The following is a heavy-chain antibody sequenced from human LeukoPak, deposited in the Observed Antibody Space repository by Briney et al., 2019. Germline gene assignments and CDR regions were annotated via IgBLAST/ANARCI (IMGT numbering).Heavy chain of an antibody. J-gene: IGHJ4*02. V-gene: IGHV1-46*01. Sequence: ASVKVSCKASGYTFTSYYMHWVRQAPGQGLEWMGIINPSGGSTSYAQKFQGRVTMTRDMSTSTVYMELSSLRSEDTAVYYCARGRYYYDSRGYLFDYWGQGTLVTVSS. CDR3: ARGRYYYDSRGYLFDY. CDR1: GYTFTSYY. CDR2: INPSGGST. D-gene: IGHD3-22*01.